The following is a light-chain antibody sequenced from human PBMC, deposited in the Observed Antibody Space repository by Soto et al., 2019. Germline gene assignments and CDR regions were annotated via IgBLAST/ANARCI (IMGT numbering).Light chain of an antibody. J-gene: IGLJ3*02. V-gene: IGLV3-21*02. CDR2: DDS. Sequence: SYELTQPPSVSVAPGQTASITCGGNNIGSKSVHWYQQRPGQAPVLVVFDDSHRPSGTPERFSGSNSGNTATLTISRVEAGDEADYYCQVWDYSSDPVVFGGGTKLTVL. CDR1: NIGSKS. CDR3: QVWDYSSDPVV.